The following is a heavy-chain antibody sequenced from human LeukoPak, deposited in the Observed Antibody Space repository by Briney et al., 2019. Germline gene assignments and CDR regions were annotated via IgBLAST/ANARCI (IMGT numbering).Heavy chain of an antibody. CDR1: GFIFKKYW. V-gene: IGHV3-7*01. Sequence: GGSLRLSCVASGFIFKKYWMNWVRQVPGKGLECLANIKEDGSETYYADSVKGRFTISRDNAKNSLYLQMNSLRAEDTAVYYCARDGGDLDYFDYWGQGTLVTVSS. D-gene: IGHD3-10*01. J-gene: IGHJ4*02. CDR3: ARDGGDLDYFDY. CDR2: IKEDGSET.